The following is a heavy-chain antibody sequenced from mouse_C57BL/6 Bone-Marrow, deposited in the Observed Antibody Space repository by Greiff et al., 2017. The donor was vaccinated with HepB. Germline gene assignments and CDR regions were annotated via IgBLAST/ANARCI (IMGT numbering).Heavy chain of an antibody. Sequence: EVKLMESGAELVKPGASVKLSCTASGFNIKDYYMHWVKQRTEQGLEWIGRIDPEDGETKYAPKFPGKATITADTSSNTAYLQLSSLTSEDTAVYYCAHITTVVATDYWGQGTTLTVSS. CDR1: GFNIKDYY. J-gene: IGHJ2*01. CDR2: IDPEDGET. CDR3: AHITTVVATDY. V-gene: IGHV14-2*01. D-gene: IGHD1-1*01.